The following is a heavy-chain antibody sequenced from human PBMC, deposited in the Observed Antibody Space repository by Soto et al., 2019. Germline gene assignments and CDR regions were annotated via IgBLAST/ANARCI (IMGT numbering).Heavy chain of an antibody. CDR2: ISAYNGNT. CDR1: GYTFTSYG. Sequence: GASVKVSCKASGYTFTSYGISWVRQAPGQGLEWMGWISAYNGNTNYAQKRQGRVTMTTDTSTSTAYMELRSLRSDDTAVYYCARRDSITYYYYMDVWGKGTTVTVSS. CDR3: ARRDSITYYYYMDV. V-gene: IGHV1-18*01. J-gene: IGHJ6*03.